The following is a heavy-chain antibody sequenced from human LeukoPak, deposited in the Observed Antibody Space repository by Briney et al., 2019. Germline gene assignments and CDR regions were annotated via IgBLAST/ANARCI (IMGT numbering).Heavy chain of an antibody. CDR2: INPSGGST. V-gene: IGHV1-46*01. CDR3: ARGPRGGDGLYYFDY. J-gene: IGHJ4*02. Sequence: ASVKVSCKASGYPFTTYYVHWVRQAPGQGPEWMGIINPSGGSTNYAQNFQGRVTMTRDTSTTTVYMELSTLRSEDTAVYYCARGPRGGDGLYYFDYWGQRTLVAVSS. D-gene: IGHD2-21*02. CDR1: GYPFTTYY.